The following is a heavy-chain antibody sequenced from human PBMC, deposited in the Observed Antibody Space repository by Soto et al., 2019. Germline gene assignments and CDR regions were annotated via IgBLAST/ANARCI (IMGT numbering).Heavy chain of an antibody. CDR3: ARDIIAAAGTRWFGP. V-gene: IGHV4-59*01. J-gene: IGHJ5*02. D-gene: IGHD6-13*01. CDR2: IYYSGST. Sequence: SETLSLTCTVSGGSISSYYWSWIRQPPGKGLEWIGYIYYSGSTNYNPSPKSRVTISVDTSKNQFSLKLSSVTAADTAVYYCARDIIAAAGTRWFGPWGQGTLVTVSS. CDR1: GGSISSYY.